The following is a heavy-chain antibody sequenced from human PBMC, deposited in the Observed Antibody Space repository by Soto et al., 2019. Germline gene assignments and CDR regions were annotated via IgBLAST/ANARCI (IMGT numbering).Heavy chain of an antibody. J-gene: IGHJ4*02. CDR3: ARLDMVGGYYFDF. CDR2: IYYRGRT. Sequence: QGQLQESGPGLVKPSETLSLTCSVSGHSITSYYWSWIRQPPGKGLEWIGYIYYRGRTNYNPSLKSRVTSSVDTSKNQFSLNLSSVTAADTAVYYCARLDMVGGYYFDFWGQGSLVTVSS. D-gene: IGHD3-10*01. V-gene: IGHV4-59*01. CDR1: GHSITSYY.